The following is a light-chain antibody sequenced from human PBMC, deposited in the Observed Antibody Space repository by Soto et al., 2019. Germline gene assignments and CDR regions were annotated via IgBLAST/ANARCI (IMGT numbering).Light chain of an antibody. Sequence: SVAASVGDSVTTPCRASLPSSNYLAWYQQNLGKIPNFLIYAASTLQAGVPSRFSGSGSWTDFTLTISRLKPEDVEAYYCQKYDSGPLTFGGGTQVDIK. CDR3: QKYDSGPLT. V-gene: IGKV1-27*01. CDR2: AAS. CDR1: LPSSNY. J-gene: IGKJ4*01.